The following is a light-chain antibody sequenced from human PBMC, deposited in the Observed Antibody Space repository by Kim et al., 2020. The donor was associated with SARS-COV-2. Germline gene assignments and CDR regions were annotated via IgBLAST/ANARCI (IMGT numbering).Light chain of an antibody. CDR3: QSYDSNNASLWV. CDR1: SGSIASNY. V-gene: IGLV6-57*01. J-gene: IGLJ3*02. CDR2: EDN. Sequence: VPISCTRSSGSIASNYVQSYRQRPGSSPPTVICEDNQRPSGVPDRFPGSIDSSSISASLSISGLKTEDEADYYCQSYDSNNASLWVFGGGTQLTVL.